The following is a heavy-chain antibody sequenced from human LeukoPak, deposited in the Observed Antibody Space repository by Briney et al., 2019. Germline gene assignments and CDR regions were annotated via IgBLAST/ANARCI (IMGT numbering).Heavy chain of an antibody. CDR2: ISYDGSNK. V-gene: IGHV3-30*03. CDR3: ARGSNFDY. Sequence: PGGSLRLSCAASGFTFSSYNMHWVRQAPGKGLEWVAVISYDGSNKYHADSVKGRLTISRDNSKSTLYLQMNSLRPEDTAVYYCARGSNFDYWGQGTLVTVSS. D-gene: IGHD6-13*01. CDR1: GFTFSSYN. J-gene: IGHJ4*02.